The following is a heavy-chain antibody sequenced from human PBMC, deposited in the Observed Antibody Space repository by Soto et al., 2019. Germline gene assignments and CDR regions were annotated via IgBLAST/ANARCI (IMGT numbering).Heavy chain of an antibody. CDR3: ARAVSYDFWSGYDYWFDP. V-gene: IGHV4-31*03. CDR2: IYYSGRT. CDR1: GGSISSGGYY. Sequence: QVQLQDSGPGLVKPSQTLSLTCTVSGGSISSGGYYWSWIRQHPGKGLEWIGYIYYSGRTYYNPALASRVTISVDTSKNPFSLKLSSVTAADTAVYYCARAVSYDFWSGYDYWFDPWGKGTLVTFSS. D-gene: IGHD3-3*01. J-gene: IGHJ5*02.